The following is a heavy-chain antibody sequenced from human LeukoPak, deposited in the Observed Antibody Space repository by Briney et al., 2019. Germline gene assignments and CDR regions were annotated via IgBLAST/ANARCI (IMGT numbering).Heavy chain of an antibody. CDR3: ARAFGWARYYYYMDV. Sequence: IIPIFGTANYAQKFQGRDTITTDESTSTAYMQLSSLRSEDTAVYYCARAFGWARYYYYMDVWGKGTTVTVSS. J-gene: IGHJ6*03. V-gene: IGHV1-69*05. CDR2: IIPIFGTA. D-gene: IGHD3-16*01.